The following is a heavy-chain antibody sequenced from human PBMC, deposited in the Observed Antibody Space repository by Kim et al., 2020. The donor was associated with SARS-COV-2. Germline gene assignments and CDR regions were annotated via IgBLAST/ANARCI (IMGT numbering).Heavy chain of an antibody. CDR3: ARPKYSSSYGEFDY. D-gene: IGHD6-13*01. J-gene: IGHJ4*02. Sequence: NPCLKSRVTIAVDTSKAQFSLRLSSVAAADTAVYYCARPKYSSSYGEFDYWGQGTLVTVSS. V-gene: IGHV4-34*01.